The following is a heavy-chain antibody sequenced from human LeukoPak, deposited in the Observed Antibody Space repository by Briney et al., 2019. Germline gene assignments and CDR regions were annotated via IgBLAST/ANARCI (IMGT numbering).Heavy chain of an antibody. CDR3: AREDKTGYSSSWYPNFDY. CDR2: INPNSGGT. V-gene: IGHV1-2*02. Sequence: ASVKVSCKASGYTFTAYYMHWVRQAPGQGLEWMGWINPNSGGTNYAQKFQGRVTMTRDTSISTAYMELSRLRSEDTAVYYCAREDKTGYSSSWYPNFDYWGQGTLVTVSS. D-gene: IGHD6-13*01. J-gene: IGHJ4*02. CDR1: GYTFTAYY.